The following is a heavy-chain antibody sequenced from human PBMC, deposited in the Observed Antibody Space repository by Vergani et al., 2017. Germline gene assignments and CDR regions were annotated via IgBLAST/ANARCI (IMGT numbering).Heavy chain of an antibody. J-gene: IGHJ4*02. CDR1: GFTFSSYW. D-gene: IGHD3-10*01. V-gene: IGHV3-7*01. Sequence: EVQLVDSGGGLVQPGGSLRLSCAASGFTFSSYWMTWVRQAPGKGLEWVANIKQDGSEKYYVDSVKGRFTISRDNAKNSVYLQMNSLRAEDTAVYYCAKALWFGELVLFDYWGQGTLVTVSS. CDR3: AKALWFGELVLFDY. CDR2: IKQDGSEK.